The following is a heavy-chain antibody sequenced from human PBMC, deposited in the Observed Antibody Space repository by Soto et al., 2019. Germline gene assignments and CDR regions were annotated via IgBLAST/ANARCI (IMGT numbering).Heavy chain of an antibody. V-gene: IGHV3-9*01. CDR3: SKDGLSDVFDI. J-gene: IGHJ3*02. Sequence: SLRLSCAASGFTFDDYAMHWVRQAPGKGLEWVSGISWNSGSIGYADSVKGRFTISRDSAKNSLYLQMNSLRAEDTALYYCSKDGLSDVFDICGQGTMVIVS. CDR1: GFTFDDYA. CDR2: ISWNSGSI.